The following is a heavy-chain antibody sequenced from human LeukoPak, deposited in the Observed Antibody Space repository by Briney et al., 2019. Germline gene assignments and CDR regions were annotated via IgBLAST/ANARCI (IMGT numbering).Heavy chain of an antibody. V-gene: IGHV4-59*08. CDR1: GGSISTFY. CDR2: IFHTGNS. CDR3: ARHPFSDGFDI. J-gene: IGHJ3*02. Sequence: SETLSLTCTISGGSISTFYWSWLRQPPGKGLEWIAYIFHTGNSNYNPSLKGRVSISVDTSKNQFSLKVNSVTAADTAMYYCARHPFSDGFDIWGQGTMVTVSS.